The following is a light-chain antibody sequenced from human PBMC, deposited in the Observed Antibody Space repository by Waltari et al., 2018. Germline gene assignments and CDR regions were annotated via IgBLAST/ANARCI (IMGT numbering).Light chain of an antibody. CDR2: EGS. J-gene: IGLJ2*01. V-gene: IGLV2-23*03. Sequence: QSALTPPASVSGSPGPSITISCTGTSSDVGSNNLVSWYQQHPGQAPKVVIYEGSERPSGISNRFSGSKSGITASLTISGLQPEDEADYYCCSYAGSGTFVVFGGGTKLTVL. CDR3: CSYAGSGTFVV. CDR1: SSDVGSNNL.